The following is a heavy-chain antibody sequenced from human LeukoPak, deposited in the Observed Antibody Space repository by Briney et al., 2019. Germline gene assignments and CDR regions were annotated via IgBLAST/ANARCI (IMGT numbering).Heavy chain of an antibody. Sequence: GGSLRLSCAASGFTFSSYAMHWVRQAPGKGLEWVAVISYDGSNKYYADSVKGRFTISRDNSKNTLYLQMNSLRAEDTAVYYCAKPRLHPFSYFQHWGQGTLVTVSS. CDR1: GFTFSSYA. J-gene: IGHJ1*01. V-gene: IGHV3-30-3*02. D-gene: IGHD4-11*01. CDR3: AKPRLHPFSYFQH. CDR2: ISYDGSNK.